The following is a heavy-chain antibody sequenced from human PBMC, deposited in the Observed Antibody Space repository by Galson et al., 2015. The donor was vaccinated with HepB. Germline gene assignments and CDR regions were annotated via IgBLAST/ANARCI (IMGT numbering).Heavy chain of an antibody. D-gene: IGHD4-17*01. CDR3: ARDGAWVTKPYYFDY. J-gene: IGHJ4*02. V-gene: IGHV3-30-3*01. CDR2: ISYDGSNK. Sequence: SLRLSCAASGFTFSSYAMHWVRQAPGKGLEWVAVISYDGSNKYYADSVKGRFTISRDNSKNTLYLQMNSLRAEDTAVYYCARDGAWVTKPYYFDYWGQGTLVTVSS. CDR1: GFTFSSYA.